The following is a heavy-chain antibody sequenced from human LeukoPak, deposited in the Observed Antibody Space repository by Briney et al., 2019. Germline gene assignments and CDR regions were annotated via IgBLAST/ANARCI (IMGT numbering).Heavy chain of an antibody. CDR2: ISSSSSYI. CDR3: AKGTPRTQDFDY. CDR1: GFTFGSYS. D-gene: IGHD1-14*01. V-gene: IGHV3-21*04. J-gene: IGHJ4*02. Sequence: GGSLRLSCAASGFTFGSYSMNWVRQAPGKGLEWVSSISSSSSYIYYADSVKGRFTISRDNAKNSLYLQMNSLRAEDTALYYCAKGTPRTQDFDYWGQGTLVTVSS.